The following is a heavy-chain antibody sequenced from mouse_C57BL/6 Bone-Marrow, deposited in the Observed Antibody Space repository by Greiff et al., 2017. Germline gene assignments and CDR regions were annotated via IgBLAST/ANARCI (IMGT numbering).Heavy chain of an antibody. CDR1: GYTFTEYT. Sequence: QVQLQQSGAELVKPGASVKLSCKASGYTFTEYTIHWVKQRSGQGLEWIGWFYPGSGSIKYNEKFKDKATLTADKSSSTVYMELSRLTSEDSAVYFCARHEEALVYYGSSYFDYWGQGTTLTVSS. CDR2: FYPGSGSI. CDR3: ARHEEALVYYGSSYFDY. J-gene: IGHJ2*01. V-gene: IGHV1-62-2*01. D-gene: IGHD1-1*01.